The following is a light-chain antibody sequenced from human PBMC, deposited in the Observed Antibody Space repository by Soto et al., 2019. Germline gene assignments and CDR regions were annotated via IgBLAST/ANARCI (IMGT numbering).Light chain of an antibody. CDR2: DAS. CDR1: QSISGW. CDR3: KQYNSYSK. V-gene: IGKV1-5*01. J-gene: IGKJ1*01. Sequence: DIQMTHSPSTLSASVLYRVTITFRSSQSISGWLAWYQQKPGKAPKLLIYDASSLESGVPSRFSGSGSGTEFTLTISSLQPDDFATYYCKQYNSYSKFGQGTKVDIK.